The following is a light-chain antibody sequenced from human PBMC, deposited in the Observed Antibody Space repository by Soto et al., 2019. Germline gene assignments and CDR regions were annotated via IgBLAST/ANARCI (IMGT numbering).Light chain of an antibody. J-gene: IGKJ3*01. CDR2: AAS. V-gene: IGKV1-27*01. CDR1: QGIANH. CDR3: HKYKSAPYP. Sequence: DIQMTQSPSSLSASVGDRVTITCRASQGIANHLAWYQQKPGKAPNLLIYAASTLQSVVPSRFSGSGFGTDFTLTISSLQPEDVATYYCHKYKSAPYPFGPGTKVDI.